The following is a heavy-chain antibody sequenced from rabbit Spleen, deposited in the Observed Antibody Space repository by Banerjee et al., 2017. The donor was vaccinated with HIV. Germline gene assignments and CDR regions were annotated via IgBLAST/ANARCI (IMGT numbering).Heavy chain of an antibody. CDR3: ARDSGSSFSTYGMDL. Sequence: QSLEESGGGLVQPGASLTLTCTASGFSFSSYYYMCWVRQAPGKGLEWIACIEGGSSTFSYFASWAKGRFTISKTSSTTVTLQMTTLTAADTATYFCARDSGSSFSTYGMDLWGPGTLVTVS. J-gene: IGHJ6*01. V-gene: IGHV1S40*01. CDR2: IEGGSSTFS. CDR1: GFSFSSYYY. D-gene: IGHD8-1*01.